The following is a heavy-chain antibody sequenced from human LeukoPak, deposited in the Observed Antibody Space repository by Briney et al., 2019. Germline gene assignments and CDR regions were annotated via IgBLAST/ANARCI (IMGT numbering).Heavy chain of an antibody. CDR3: AKGLYDSSGFLVFA. V-gene: IGHV3-33*06. CDR1: GFTFSNYG. D-gene: IGHD3-22*01. J-gene: IGHJ5*02. Sequence: PGGSLRLSCAASGFTFSNYGMHWVRQAPGKGLEWVAVIWYDGSNKYYADSVKGRFTISRDNSKNTLYLRMNSLRAEDTAVYYCAKGLYDSSGFLVFAWGQGTLVTVSS. CDR2: IWYDGSNK.